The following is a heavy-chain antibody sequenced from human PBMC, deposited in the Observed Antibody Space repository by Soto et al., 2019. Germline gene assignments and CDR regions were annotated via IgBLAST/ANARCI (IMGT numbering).Heavy chain of an antibody. V-gene: IGHV3-15*07. CDR2: IKSKTDGGTT. D-gene: IGHD2-2*02. J-gene: IGHJ6*02. Sequence: EVQLVESGGGLVKPGGSLRLSCAASGFTFSNAWMNWVRQAPGKGLEWVGRIKSKTDGGTTDYAAPVKGRFTISRDDSKNTLYLQMNSLKTEDTAVYYCTTDLPPIVVVPAAIDVAYGMDVWGQGTTVTVSS. CDR1: GFTFSNAW. CDR3: TTDLPPIVVVPAAIDVAYGMDV.